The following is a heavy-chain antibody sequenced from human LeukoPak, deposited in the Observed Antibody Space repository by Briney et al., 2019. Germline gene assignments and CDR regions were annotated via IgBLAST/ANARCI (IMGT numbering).Heavy chain of an antibody. CDR1: GFTFSSYA. J-gene: IGHJ4*02. Sequence: PGGSLRLSCAASGFTFSSYAMSWVRQAPGKGLEWVSAISGSGGSTYYADSVKGRFTISRDNSKNTLYLQMNSLRAEDTAVYYCAKDGSATGRGLTFVPIWGQGTLVTVSS. CDR3: AKDGSATGRGLTFVPI. D-gene: IGHD6-13*01. CDR2: ISGSGGST. V-gene: IGHV3-23*01.